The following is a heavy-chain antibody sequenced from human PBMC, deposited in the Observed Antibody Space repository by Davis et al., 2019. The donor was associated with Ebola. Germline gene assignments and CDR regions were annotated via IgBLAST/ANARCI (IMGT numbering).Heavy chain of an antibody. CDR2: ISSSGSTI. CDR1: GFTFSDYY. Sequence: GESLKISCAASGFTFSDYYMSWIRQAPGKGLEWVSYISSSGSTIYYADSVKGRFTISRDNAKNSLYLQLDSLRDDDTAVYYCARWGLRGNYDSWSGSDYYFDYWGQGTLVTVSS. D-gene: IGHD3-3*01. V-gene: IGHV3-11*04. J-gene: IGHJ4*02. CDR3: ARWGLRGNYDSWSGSDYYFDY.